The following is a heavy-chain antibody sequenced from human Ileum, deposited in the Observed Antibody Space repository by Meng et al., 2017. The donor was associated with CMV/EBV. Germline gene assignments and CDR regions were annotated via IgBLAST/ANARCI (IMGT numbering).Heavy chain of an antibody. D-gene: IGHD3-22*01. J-gene: IGHJ6*02. V-gene: IGHV3-23*03. CDR2: IYSGGSST. CDR3: AKESRYYDSSGYLIGYYYYGMDV. Sequence: ESLKISCAASGFTFSSYAMSWVRQAPGKGLEWVSVIYSGGSSTYYADSVKGRFTISRDNSKNTLYLQMNSLRAEDTAVYYCAKESRYYDSSGYLIGYYYYGMDVWGQGTTVTVSS. CDR1: GFTFSSYA.